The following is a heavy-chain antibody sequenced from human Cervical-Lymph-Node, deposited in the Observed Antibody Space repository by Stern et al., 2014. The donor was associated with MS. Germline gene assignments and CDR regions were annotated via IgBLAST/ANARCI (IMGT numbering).Heavy chain of an antibody. D-gene: IGHD6-13*01. CDR2: IIPIFETA. Sequence: QLVQSGAEVKKPGSSMKVSCKASGGTFSSDAIGWVRQAPGQGLEWMGGIIPIFETANYAQKFQGRVTITADQSTKTAYLELTSLTSGDTAMYFCASGTRSSWYFDFWGQGTLVTVST. V-gene: IGHV1-69*01. J-gene: IGHJ4*02. CDR3: ASGTRSSWYFDF. CDR1: GGTFSSDA.